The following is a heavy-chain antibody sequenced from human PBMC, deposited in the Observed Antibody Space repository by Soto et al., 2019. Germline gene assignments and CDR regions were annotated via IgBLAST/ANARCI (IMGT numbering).Heavy chain of an antibody. CDR3: AREGYCSGGSCYSLSSIYGMDV. CDR1: GGSISSGDYY. D-gene: IGHD2-15*01. V-gene: IGHV4-30-4*01. Sequence: SETLSLTCTVSGGSISSGDYYWSWIRQPPGKGLEWIGYIYYSGSTYYNPSLKSRVTISVDTSKNQFSLKLSSVTAADTAVYYCAREGYCSGGSCYSLSSIYGMDVWGQGTTVTVSS. CDR2: IYYSGST. J-gene: IGHJ6*02.